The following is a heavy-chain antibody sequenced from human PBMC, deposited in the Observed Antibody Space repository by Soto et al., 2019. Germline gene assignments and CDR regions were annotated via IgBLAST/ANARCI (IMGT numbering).Heavy chain of an antibody. CDR3: AIVSGDPTEGGSVSIWRGFDY. CDR2: IYHSGST. CDR1: GGSISSSNW. V-gene: IGHV4-4*02. J-gene: IGHJ4*02. Sequence: QVQLQESGPGLVKPSGTLSLTCAVSGGSISSSNWWSWFRQPPGKGLEWIGEIYHSGSTNYNPSLKRRLRISVDKSKNQFSLKLSSVTAADTAVYYCAIVSGDPTEGGSVSIWRGFDYCRQGTLVNVSS. D-gene: IGHD6-6*01.